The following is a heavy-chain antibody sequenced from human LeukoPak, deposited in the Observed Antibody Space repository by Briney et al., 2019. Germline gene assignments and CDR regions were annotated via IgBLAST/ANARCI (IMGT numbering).Heavy chain of an antibody. CDR3: AKDPSTYYDYVWGTSIDY. CDR2: ISYDGSNK. CDR1: GFTFSDHY. Sequence: GGSLRLSCAASGFTFSDHYMDWVRQAPGKGLEWVAVISYDGSNKYYADSVKGRFTISRDNSKNTLYLQINSLRAEDTAVYYCAKDPSTYYDYVWGTSIDYWGQGTLVTVSS. J-gene: IGHJ4*02. V-gene: IGHV3-30*18. D-gene: IGHD3-16*01.